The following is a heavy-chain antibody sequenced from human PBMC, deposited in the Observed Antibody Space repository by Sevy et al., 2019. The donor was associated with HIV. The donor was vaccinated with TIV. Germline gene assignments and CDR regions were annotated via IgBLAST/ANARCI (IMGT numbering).Heavy chain of an antibody. Sequence: GASVKVSCKPSGDTFTNDYMHWVRQAPGQGLEWMGIIDPSAGNASYAEKFQGRVTMAWDTSTSTLYMDLSSLRSEDTAAYCCVRADPAQHFDSWGQGTLVTVSS. CDR3: VRADPAQHFDS. CDR1: GDTFTNDY. J-gene: IGHJ4*02. CDR2: IDPSAGNA. V-gene: IGHV1-46*01.